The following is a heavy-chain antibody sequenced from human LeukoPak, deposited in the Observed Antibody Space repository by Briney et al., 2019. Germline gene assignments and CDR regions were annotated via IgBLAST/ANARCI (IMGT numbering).Heavy chain of an antibody. V-gene: IGHV1-2*02. D-gene: IGHD2-2*01. Sequence: ASVKVSCKASGYTFTGYYMHWVRQAPGQGLEWMGWINPNSGGTNYAQKFQGRVTMTRDTSISTAYMELSRLRSDDTAVYYCARAFHYCSSTSCYESDAGFDYWGQGTLVSVSS. CDR1: GYTFTGYY. CDR3: ARAFHYCSSTSCYESDAGFDY. CDR2: INPNSGGT. J-gene: IGHJ4*02.